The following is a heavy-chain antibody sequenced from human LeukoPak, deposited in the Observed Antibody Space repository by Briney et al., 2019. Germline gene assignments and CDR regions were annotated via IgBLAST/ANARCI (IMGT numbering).Heavy chain of an antibody. J-gene: IGHJ6*02. Sequence: GGSLRLSCAASGFTFSSYGMHWVRQAPGKGLEWVAAISYDGSNKYYADSVKGRFTISRDNSKNTLYLQMNSLRAEDTAVYYCAKGEKTTVTTYYYYGMDVWGQGTTVTVSS. CDR2: ISYDGSNK. D-gene: IGHD4-17*01. V-gene: IGHV3-30*18. CDR1: GFTFSSYG. CDR3: AKGEKTTVTTYYYYGMDV.